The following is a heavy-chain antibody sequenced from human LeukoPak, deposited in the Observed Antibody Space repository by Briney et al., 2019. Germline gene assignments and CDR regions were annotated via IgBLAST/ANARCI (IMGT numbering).Heavy chain of an antibody. CDR2: IGSKSEYT. V-gene: IGHV3-11*06. Sequence: GGSLRLSCATSGFTFSNYAVSWVRQAPGKGLEWVSYIGSKSEYTDYADSVKGRFTVSRDNADNSLYLQMNSLRAEDTAVYYCARLYYDSRGYYWFDPWGQGTLVTVSS. J-gene: IGHJ5*02. CDR1: GFTFSNYA. D-gene: IGHD3-22*01. CDR3: ARLYYDSRGYYWFDP.